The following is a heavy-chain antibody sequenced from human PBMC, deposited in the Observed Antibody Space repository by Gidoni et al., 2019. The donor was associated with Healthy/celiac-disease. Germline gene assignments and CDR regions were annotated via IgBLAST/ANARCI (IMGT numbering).Heavy chain of an antibody. Sequence: EVQLVETGGGLIQPGGSLRLSCAASGFTVTSNYMSWVRQAPGKGLEWVSVIYSGGSTYYADSVKGRFTISRDNSKNTLYLQMNSLRAEDTAVYYCASAPGYCSSTSCPPIDYWGQGTLVTVSS. D-gene: IGHD2-2*01. J-gene: IGHJ4*02. CDR2: IYSGGST. CDR3: ASAPGYCSSTSCPPIDY. V-gene: IGHV3-53*02. CDR1: GFTVTSNY.